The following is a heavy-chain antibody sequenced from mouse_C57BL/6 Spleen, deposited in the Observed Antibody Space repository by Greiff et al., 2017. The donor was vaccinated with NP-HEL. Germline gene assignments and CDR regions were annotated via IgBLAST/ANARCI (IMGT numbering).Heavy chain of an antibody. CDR3: GPGTGTGAMDY. D-gene: IGHD4-1*01. Sequence: VQLQQSGAELVKPGASVKLSCKASGYTFTSYWMHWVKQRPGRGLEWIGRIDPKSGGTKYNEKFKDKATMTVDKPSSTAYMQLSSLTSEDSAVYYCGPGTGTGAMDYWGQGTSVTVSS. CDR2: IDPKSGGT. V-gene: IGHV1-72*01. J-gene: IGHJ4*01. CDR1: GYTFTSYW.